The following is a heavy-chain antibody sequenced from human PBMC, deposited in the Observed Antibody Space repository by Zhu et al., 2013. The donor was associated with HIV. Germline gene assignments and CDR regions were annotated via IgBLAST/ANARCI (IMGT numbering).Heavy chain of an antibody. J-gene: IGHJ6*02. D-gene: IGHD2-2*01. V-gene: IGHV1-69*01. CDR2: IIPIFGTA. CDR3: ARAGVACSSTSCHYYYYGMDV. CDR1: GGTFSSYA. Sequence: QVQLVQSGAEVKKPGSSVKVSCKASGGTFSSYAISWVRQAPGQGLEWMGGIIPIFGTANYAQKFQGRVTITADESTSTAYMELSSLRSEDTAVYYCARAGVACSSTSCHYYYYGMDVWGQGTTVTVSS.